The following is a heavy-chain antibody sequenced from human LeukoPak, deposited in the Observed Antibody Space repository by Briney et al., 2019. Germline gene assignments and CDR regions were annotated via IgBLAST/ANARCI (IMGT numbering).Heavy chain of an antibody. CDR2: ISGSGGST. CDR1: GFTFSSYW. Sequence: PGGSLRLSCAASGFTFSSYWMHWVRQAPGKGLEWVSAISGSGGSTYYAESAKGRFTISRDNSKNTLYLQMNSLRVEDTAVYFCAKRAGGSGSPFDYWGQGTLVTVSS. V-gene: IGHV3-23*01. J-gene: IGHJ4*02. CDR3: AKRAGGSGSPFDY. D-gene: IGHD1-26*01.